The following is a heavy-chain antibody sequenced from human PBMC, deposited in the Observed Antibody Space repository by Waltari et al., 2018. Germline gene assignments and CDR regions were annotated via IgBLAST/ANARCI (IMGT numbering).Heavy chain of an antibody. V-gene: IGHV4-34*01. CDR1: GGSFSGYY. J-gene: IGHJ3*02. D-gene: IGHD6-19*01. CDR2: INHSGST. Sequence: QVQLQQWGAGLLKPSETLSLTCAVYGGSFSGYYWSWIRQPPGKGLEWIGEINHSGSTNYHPAPTDGVTISVDTSKNQFSLKLSSVTAADTAVYYCARDSRLVPPEGGAFDIWGQGTMVTVSS. CDR3: ARDSRLVPPEGGAFDI.